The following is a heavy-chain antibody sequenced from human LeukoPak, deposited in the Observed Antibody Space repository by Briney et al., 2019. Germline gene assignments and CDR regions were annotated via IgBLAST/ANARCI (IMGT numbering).Heavy chain of an antibody. Sequence: GGSLRLSCAASGFTFTKYWMTWVRQAPGKGLEWVGNIKQDGSDKNYMDSVKGRFTISRDNTKNTLYLQMNSLRAEDTAVYYCAKEAINYYDSSGYYHYWGQGTLVTVSS. CDR3: AKEAINYYDSSGYYHY. CDR2: IKQDGSDK. CDR1: GFTFTKYW. D-gene: IGHD3-22*01. J-gene: IGHJ4*02. V-gene: IGHV3-7*03.